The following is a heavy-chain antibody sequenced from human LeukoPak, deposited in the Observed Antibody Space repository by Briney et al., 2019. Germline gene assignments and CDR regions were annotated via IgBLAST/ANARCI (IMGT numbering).Heavy chain of an antibody. Sequence: PSETLSLTCTVSGGXISSYYWSWIRQPPGKGLEWIGNIYYSGSTNYNPSLQSRVTISVDTSKNQFSLKLSSVTAADTAVYYCARATYSSGWGTSDYWGQGTLVTVSS. V-gene: IGHV4-59*01. CDR3: ARATYSSGWGTSDY. J-gene: IGHJ4*02. CDR2: IYYSGST. CDR1: GGXISSYY. D-gene: IGHD6-19*01.